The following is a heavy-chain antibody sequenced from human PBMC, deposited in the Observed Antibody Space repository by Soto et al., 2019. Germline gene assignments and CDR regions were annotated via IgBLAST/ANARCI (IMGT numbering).Heavy chain of an antibody. J-gene: IGHJ4*03. Sequence: QVQLVESGGGVAQPGRSLRLSCTASGFTFSGHAMHWVRQAPGKGLEWVTQIWDDGSNKYYAESVKGRFTISRDNSTNTLYLQMSSLRVDETAVYYWGGDAQGVAAYSLVLWGQGTPVTVSS. CDR2: IWDDGSNK. D-gene: IGHD3-10*01. V-gene: IGHV3-33*01. CDR3: GGDAQGVAAYSLVL. CDR1: GFTFSGHA.